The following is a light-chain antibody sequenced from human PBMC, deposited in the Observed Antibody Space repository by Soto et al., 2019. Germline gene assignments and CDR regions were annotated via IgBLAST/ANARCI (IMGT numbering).Light chain of an antibody. CDR1: QSISSY. CDR2: DAS. V-gene: IGKV3-11*01. J-gene: IGKJ4*01. CDR3: QQRSIWPLT. Sequence: EMVLTRSPATLYLSAGERAALSCRASQSISSYLAWYQQKPGQAPRLLIYDASNRATGIPARFSGSRSGTDFTLTISSLEPEDFAVYYCQQRSIWPLTFGGGTKVDIK.